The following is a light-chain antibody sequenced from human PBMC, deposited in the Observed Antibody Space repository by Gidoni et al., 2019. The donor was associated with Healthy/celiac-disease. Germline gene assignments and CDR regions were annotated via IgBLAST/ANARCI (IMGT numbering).Light chain of an antibody. CDR1: SANIGNNY. CDR2: ENN. CDR3: GTWDSSMSLWV. Sequence: QSLLTQPPSVSAAPGQKVTISRSASSANIGNNYVPWYQQLPGTAPKLLIYENNKRPSGIPDRFSGSKSGKSATLGITGLQTGDEADYYCGTWDSSMSLWVFGGGTKLTVL. V-gene: IGLV1-51*02. J-gene: IGLJ3*02.